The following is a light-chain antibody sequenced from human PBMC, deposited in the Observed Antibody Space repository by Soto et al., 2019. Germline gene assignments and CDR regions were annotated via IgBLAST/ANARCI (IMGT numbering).Light chain of an antibody. CDR2: GAS. J-gene: IGKJ5*01. CDR3: QQYGSSPIT. Sequence: EIVMTQSPATLSVSPGERATLSCRASQSVNYNLAWYQQKPGQAPRLLIYGASSRATGIPDRFSGSGSGTDFTLTISRLEPEDFAVYYCQQYGSSPITFGQGTRLEIK. V-gene: IGKV3-20*01. CDR1: QSVNYN.